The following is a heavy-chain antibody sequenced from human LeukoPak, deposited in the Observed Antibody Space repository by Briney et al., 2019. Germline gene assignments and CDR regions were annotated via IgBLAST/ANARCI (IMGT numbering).Heavy chain of an antibody. J-gene: IGHJ4*02. CDR3: ARVFRDRSYKDY. V-gene: IGHV1-3*04. CDR1: GYTFTSYA. Sequence: ASVKVSCKTSGYTFTSYAMHWVRQAPGQRLEWMGWINTGNGNTKYSQKFQGRVTITRDTSASTAYMELSGLRSEDTAIYYCARVFRDRSYKDYWGQGTLVTVSS. CDR2: INTGNGNT. D-gene: IGHD1-26*01.